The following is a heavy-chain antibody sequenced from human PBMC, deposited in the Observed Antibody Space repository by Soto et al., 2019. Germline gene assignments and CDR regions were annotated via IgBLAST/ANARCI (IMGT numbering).Heavy chain of an antibody. J-gene: IGHJ4*02. Sequence: PSETLSLTCTVSGGSISSGGYYWSWIRQHPGKGLEWIGYIYYSGSTYYNPSLKSRVTISVDTSKNQFSLKLSSVTAADTAVYYCARDASIAALGFDYWGQGTLVTVSS. CDR2: IYYSGST. V-gene: IGHV4-31*03. CDR1: GGSISSGGYY. CDR3: ARDASIAALGFDY. D-gene: IGHD6-6*01.